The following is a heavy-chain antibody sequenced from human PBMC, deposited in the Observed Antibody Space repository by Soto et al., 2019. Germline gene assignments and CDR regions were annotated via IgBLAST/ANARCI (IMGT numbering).Heavy chain of an antibody. D-gene: IGHD2-15*01. J-gene: IGHJ4*02. CDR3: ARGSRRYCSGGSCQRVYFDY. CDR2: INHSGST. Sequence: QVQLQQWGAGLLMPSETLSLTCAVYGGSFSGYYWSWIRQPPGKGLEWIGEINHSGSTNYNPSLKSRVTISVDTSKNQFSLKLSSVTAADTAVYYCARGSRRYCSGGSCQRVYFDYWGQGTLVTVSS. CDR1: GGSFSGYY. V-gene: IGHV4-34*01.